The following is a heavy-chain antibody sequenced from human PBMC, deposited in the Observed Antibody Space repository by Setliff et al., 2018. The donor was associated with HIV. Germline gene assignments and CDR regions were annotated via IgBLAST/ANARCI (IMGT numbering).Heavy chain of an antibody. CDR1: GFIFRNFE. J-gene: IGHJ4*02. CDR2: IISGGRNI. D-gene: IGHD6-19*01. V-gene: IGHV3-48*03. CDR3: ARAVDSSGWEVADF. Sequence: GGSLRLSCVASGFIFRNFEFNWVRQAPGKGLEWISYIISGGRNIYYADSVKGRFTISRDNAKNSRYLQMNSLRADDTAVYYCARAVDSSGWEVADFWGQGTMVTVSS.